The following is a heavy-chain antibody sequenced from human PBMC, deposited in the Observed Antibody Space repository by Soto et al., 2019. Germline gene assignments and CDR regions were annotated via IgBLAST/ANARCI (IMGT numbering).Heavy chain of an antibody. V-gene: IGHV3-23*01. CDR3: TKARHPEGISTFDN. CDR2: IGGGGDT. D-gene: IGHD6-13*01. Sequence: GGALILSCAASRFTFGTYTMNWVRQAPGKGLEWVSAIGGGGDTHYAESVKGRFTIARDYSKNILLLQMNSLRDEHLDIYYCTKARHPEGISTFDNWCQGTLVTVSS. J-gene: IGHJ4*02. CDR1: RFTFGTYT.